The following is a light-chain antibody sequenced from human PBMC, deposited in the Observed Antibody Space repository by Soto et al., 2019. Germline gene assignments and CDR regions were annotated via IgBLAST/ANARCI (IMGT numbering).Light chain of an antibody. CDR2: DVS. Sequence: QSVLTQPRSVSGSPGQSVTISCTGSSSDVGSSNYVSWYQQHPDTAPKLIIYDVSKRPSGVPDRFSGSTSGNTASLTISGLQTEDEADYYCCSYAGRYTLVFGGGTQLTVL. CDR1: SSDVGSSNY. J-gene: IGLJ3*02. V-gene: IGLV2-11*01. CDR3: CSYAGRYTLV.